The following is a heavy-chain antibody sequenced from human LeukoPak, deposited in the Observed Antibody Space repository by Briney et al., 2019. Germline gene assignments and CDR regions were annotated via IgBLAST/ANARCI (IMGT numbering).Heavy chain of an antibody. CDR2: IIPIFGTA. CDR3: ARDFVDY. V-gene: IGHV1-69*13. CDR1: GGTFSSYA. Sequence: GASVMVSCKASGGTFSSYAISWVRQAPGQGLEWMGGIIPIFGTANYAQKFQGRVTITADESTSTAYMELSSLRSDDTAVYYCARDFVDYWGQGTLVTVSS. J-gene: IGHJ4*02.